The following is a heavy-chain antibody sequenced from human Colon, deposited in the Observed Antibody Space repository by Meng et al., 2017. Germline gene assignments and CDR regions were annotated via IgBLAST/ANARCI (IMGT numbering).Heavy chain of an antibody. V-gene: IGHV4-4*02. CDR1: GGPFTSGNF. CDR2: IYDYGRT. J-gene: IGHJ4*02. CDR3: CGGIAGTGRPLYFDY. Sequence: VRLQAPGPGLGKPSGTLSLTCTVSGGPFTSGNFWGWVRQTPGKGLEWIGEIYDYGRTNYNPSLMSRVTISIDKSKSQFSLDLSSVIAADTAVYYCCGGIAGTGRPLYFDYWGQGTLVTVSS. D-gene: IGHD1-14*01.